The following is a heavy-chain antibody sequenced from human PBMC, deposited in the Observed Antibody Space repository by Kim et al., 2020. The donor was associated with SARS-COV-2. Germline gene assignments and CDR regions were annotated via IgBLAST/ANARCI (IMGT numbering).Heavy chain of an antibody. CDR1: GFTFSSYG. Sequence: GGSLRLSCAASGFTFSSYGMHWVRQAPGKGLEWVAVIWYDGSNKYYADSVKGRFTISRDNSKNTLYLQMNSLRAEDTAVYYCARDSYYDFWSGYFPYYYYYGMDVWGQGTTVTVSS. CDR2: IWYDGSNK. V-gene: IGHV3-33*01. D-gene: IGHD3-3*01. CDR3: ARDSYYDFWSGYFPYYYYYGMDV. J-gene: IGHJ6*02.